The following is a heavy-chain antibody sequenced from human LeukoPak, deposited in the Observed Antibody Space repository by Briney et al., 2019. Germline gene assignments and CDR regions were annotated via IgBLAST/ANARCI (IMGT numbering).Heavy chain of an antibody. J-gene: IGHJ4*02. CDR1: GGSISSSTYY. CDR3: ARGSRDSGYGNDFDY. D-gene: IGHD5-12*01. CDR2: INHSGST. Sequence: PSETLSLTCTVSGGSISSSTYYWSWIRQPPGKGLEWIGEINHSGSTNYNPSLKSRVTISVDTSKNQFTLKLSSVTAADTAVYYCARGSRDSGYGNDFDYWGQGTLVTVSS. V-gene: IGHV4-39*06.